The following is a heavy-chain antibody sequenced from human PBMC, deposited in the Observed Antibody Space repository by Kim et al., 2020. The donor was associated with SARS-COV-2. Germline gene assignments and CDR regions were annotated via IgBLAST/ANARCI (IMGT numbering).Heavy chain of an antibody. J-gene: IGHJ3*02. CDR3: ARGAYSSGSDAFDI. V-gene: IGHV4-39*07. D-gene: IGHD6-25*01. Sequence: NPSHTSRCTISVDTSKNQFSLKLTSVTAADTAVYYCARGAYSSGSDAFDIWGQGTMVTVSS.